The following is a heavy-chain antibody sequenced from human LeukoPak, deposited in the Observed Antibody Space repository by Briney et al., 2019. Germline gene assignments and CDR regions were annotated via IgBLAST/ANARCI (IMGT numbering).Heavy chain of an antibody. CDR2: INPSGGST. CDR1: GYTFTSYY. Sequence: ASVKVSCKASGYTFTSYYMHWVRQAPGQGLEWMGIINPSGGSTSYAQKFQGRVTMTRDTSTSTVYMELSSLRSEDTAVYYCARIRSSGPYYYGMDVWGQGTTVTVSS. J-gene: IGHJ6*02. D-gene: IGHD6-19*01. CDR3: ARIRSSGPYYYGMDV. V-gene: IGHV1-46*01.